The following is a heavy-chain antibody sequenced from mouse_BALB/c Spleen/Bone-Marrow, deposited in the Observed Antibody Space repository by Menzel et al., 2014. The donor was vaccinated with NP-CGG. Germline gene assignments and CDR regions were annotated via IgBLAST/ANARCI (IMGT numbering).Heavy chain of an antibody. CDR3: ARLDVGGY. V-gene: IGHV5-17*02. J-gene: IGHJ2*01. CDR1: GFTFXSFG. Sequence: EVKVEESGGGLVQPGGSRKLSCAASGFTFXSFGMHWVRQAPEKGLEWVAYISDGSSTIYYADTVKGRFTIFRDNPKNTLFLQMTSLRSEDTAMYYCARLDVGGYWGQGTTLTVSS. CDR2: ISDGSSTI.